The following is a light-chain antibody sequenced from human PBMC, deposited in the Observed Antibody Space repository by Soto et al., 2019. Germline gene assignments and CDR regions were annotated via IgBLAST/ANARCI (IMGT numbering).Light chain of an antibody. Sequence: DIQMTQSPYSLSASVGDRVTITCQASQDINNFLSWYQQKPGKSPKLLIYDASTLETGVTSRFSGSGSGTTFSITNGSLQAEDIATYYRHQYDYFPRTFGGGTKVEIK. CDR2: DAS. V-gene: IGKV1-33*01. J-gene: IGKJ4*01. CDR1: QDINNF. CDR3: HQYDYFPRT.